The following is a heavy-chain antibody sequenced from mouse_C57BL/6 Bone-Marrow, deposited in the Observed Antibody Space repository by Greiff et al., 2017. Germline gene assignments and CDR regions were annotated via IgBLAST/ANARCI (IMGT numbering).Heavy chain of an antibody. V-gene: IGHV2-9-1*01. D-gene: IGHD1-1*01. Sequence: VKLVESGPGLVEPSQCLSITCTVSGFSLTSYAISWVRQPPGKGLEWLGVIWTGGGTNYTSALKSGLSISKDNSKSQVFVKINSLQTDDTAKYYCTRNGGYYGPEAYWGQGTLVTVSA. CDR1: GFSLTSYA. J-gene: IGHJ3*01. CDR3: TRNGGYYGPEAY. CDR2: IWTGGGT.